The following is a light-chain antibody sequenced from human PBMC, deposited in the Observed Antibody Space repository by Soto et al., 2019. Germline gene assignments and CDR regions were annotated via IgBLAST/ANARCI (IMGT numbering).Light chain of an antibody. V-gene: IGKV3-15*01. CDR1: QYVSTN. J-gene: IGKJ1*01. Sequence: EVVITQSPDTLSVSPGERATLSCRASQYVSTNLAWYQQRPGQAPRLLIYGASTRATGIPARFSGSGSGRDFKLTISSLQSEDFAVYYCQQYNDWPGGTFGQGTKV. CDR3: QQYNDWPGGT. CDR2: GAS.